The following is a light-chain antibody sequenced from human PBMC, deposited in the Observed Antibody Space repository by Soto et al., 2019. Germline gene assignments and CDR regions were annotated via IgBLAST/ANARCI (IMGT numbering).Light chain of an antibody. J-gene: IGKJ4*01. CDR1: QGVSSN. CDR2: GAS. CDR3: QQYGSS. Sequence: ETVLTQSPATLSVSPGERATLSCRASQGVSSNLAWYQQKPGQAPRLLVYGASTRATGIPARFSGSGSGTQFTLTISRLEPEDFAVYHCQQYGSSFGGGTKVDIK. V-gene: IGKV3-20*01.